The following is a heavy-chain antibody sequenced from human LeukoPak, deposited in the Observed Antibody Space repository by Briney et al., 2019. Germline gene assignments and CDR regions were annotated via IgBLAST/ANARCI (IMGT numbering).Heavy chain of an antibody. Sequence: GGSLRLSCAASGFTFSSYSMNWVRQAPGKGLEWVSSISSSSSYIYYADSVKGRFTISRDNAKNSLYLQMNSLRAEDTAVYYCARFEDSSGWWRKLTGIYGMDVWGQGTTVTVSS. J-gene: IGHJ6*02. D-gene: IGHD6-19*01. CDR3: ARFEDSSGWWRKLTGIYGMDV. V-gene: IGHV3-21*01. CDR1: GFTFSSYS. CDR2: ISSSSSYI.